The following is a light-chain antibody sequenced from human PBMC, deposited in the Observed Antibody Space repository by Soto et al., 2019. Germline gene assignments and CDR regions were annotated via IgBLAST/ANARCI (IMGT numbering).Light chain of an antibody. J-gene: IGKJ1*01. Sequence: EIVLTQSPGTLSLSPGERATLSCRASQSITGRNLAWYQQKPGQTPRLLIYGSSSRATGIPDRFSGGGSGTDFTLTISRLEPEDFAVYYCQQYGNSPRAFGQGTNVEI. CDR3: QQYGNSPRA. V-gene: IGKV3-20*01. CDR1: QSITGRN. CDR2: GSS.